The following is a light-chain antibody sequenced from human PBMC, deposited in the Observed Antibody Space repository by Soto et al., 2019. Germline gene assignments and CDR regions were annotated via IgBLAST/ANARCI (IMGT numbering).Light chain of an antibody. CDR2: AAS. J-gene: IGKJ1*01. CDR3: LQDYNYPWA. CDR1: QSISMY. V-gene: IGKV1-6*01. Sequence: IPMTQSPSSLSASVGDRVTITCRASQSISMYLNWYQQKPGKAPKLLIYAASSLQSGVPSRFSGSGSGTDFTLTISSLQPEDFATYYCLQDYNYPWAFGQGTKVDI.